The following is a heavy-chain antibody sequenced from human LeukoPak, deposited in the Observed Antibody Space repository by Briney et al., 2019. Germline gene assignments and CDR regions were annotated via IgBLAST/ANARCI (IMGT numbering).Heavy chain of an antibody. CDR1: GGPISDSSYY. CDR3: AREATHDDRGFDY. J-gene: IGHJ4*02. V-gene: IGHV4-39*02. CDR2: IYYSGST. Sequence: PSETLSLTCTVSGGPISDSSYYWDWIRQPPGKGLEWIGSIYYSGSTYYTPSLKSRLTISVDTSKNQFSLKLSSVTAADTAVYYCAREATHDDRGFDYWGQGTLVTVSS. D-gene: IGHD3-9*01.